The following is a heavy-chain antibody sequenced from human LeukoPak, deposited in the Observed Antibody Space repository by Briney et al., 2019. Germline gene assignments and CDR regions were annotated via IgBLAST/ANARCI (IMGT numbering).Heavy chain of an antibody. Sequence: ASVKVSCTASGYTFTSYGISWVRQAPGQGLEWMGWISAYNGNTNYAQKLQGRVTMTTDTSTSTAYMELRSLRSDDTAVYYCARAYYDFWSGYYTHYYYYYGMDVWGQGTTVTVSS. J-gene: IGHJ6*02. V-gene: IGHV1-18*01. CDR1: GYTFTSYG. D-gene: IGHD3-3*01. CDR2: ISAYNGNT. CDR3: ARAYYDFWSGYYTHYYYYYGMDV.